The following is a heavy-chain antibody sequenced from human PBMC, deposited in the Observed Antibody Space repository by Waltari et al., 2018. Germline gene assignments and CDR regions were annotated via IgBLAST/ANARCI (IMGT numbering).Heavy chain of an antibody. D-gene: IGHD6-13*01. CDR3: AKDFLGQQLVRD. CDR2: ISGSGGRT. J-gene: IGHJ4*02. CDR1: GFTFSSYA. V-gene: IGHV3-23*01. Sequence: EVQLLESGGGLVQPGGSLRLSCAASGFTFSSYAMSWVRQAPGKGLGWVSAISGSGGRTYYADSVKGRFTISRDNSKNTLYLQMNSLRAEDTAVYYCAKDFLGQQLVRDWGQGTLVTVSS.